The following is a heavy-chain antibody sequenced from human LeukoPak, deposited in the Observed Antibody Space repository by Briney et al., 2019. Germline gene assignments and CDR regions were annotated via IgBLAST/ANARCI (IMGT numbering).Heavy chain of an antibody. D-gene: IGHD3-3*01. Sequence: ASVKVSCKASGYTFTSYYMHWVRQPPGQGLEWMGIINPSGGSTSYAQKFQGRVTMTRDMSTSTVYMELSSLRSEDTAVYYCARTYYDFWSGYPEGGWFDPWGQGTLVTVSS. CDR2: INPSGGST. CDR3: ARTYYDFWSGYPEGGWFDP. V-gene: IGHV1-46*01. CDR1: GYTFTSYY. J-gene: IGHJ5*02.